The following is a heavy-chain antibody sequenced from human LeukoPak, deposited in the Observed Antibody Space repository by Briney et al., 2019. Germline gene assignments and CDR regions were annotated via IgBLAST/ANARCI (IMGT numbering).Heavy chain of an antibody. Sequence: GGSLRLSSAASGFTFSSYSMNWVRQAPGKGLEWVSSISGSSSYIYYADSVKGRFTISRDNAKNSLYLQMNSLRAEDTAVYYCARDLSADYYDSSGYLDYWGQGTLVTVSS. CDR2: ISGSSSYI. V-gene: IGHV3-21*01. D-gene: IGHD3-22*01. CDR3: ARDLSADYYDSSGYLDY. J-gene: IGHJ4*02. CDR1: GFTFSSYS.